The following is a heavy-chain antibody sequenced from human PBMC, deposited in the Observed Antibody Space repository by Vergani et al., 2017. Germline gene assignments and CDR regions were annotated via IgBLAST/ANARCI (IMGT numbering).Heavy chain of an antibody. CDR2: ISYDGSNK. CDR1: GFTFSSYA. V-gene: IGHV3-30*14. J-gene: IGHJ3*02. CDR3: ARGRLIAVAGTHDAFDI. D-gene: IGHD6-19*01. Sequence: QVQLVESGGGVVQPGRSLSLSCAASGFTFSSYAMHWVRQAPGKGLEWVAVISYDGSNKYYADSVKGRFTISRENSNKTLYLQMNSLRAEDTAVYYSARGRLIAVAGTHDAFDIWSEGRMVTVSS.